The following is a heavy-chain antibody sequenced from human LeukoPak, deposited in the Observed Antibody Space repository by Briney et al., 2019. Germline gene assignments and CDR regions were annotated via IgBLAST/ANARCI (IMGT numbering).Heavy chain of an antibody. Sequence: GESLKISCKGSGYSFTSYWIGWVRQMPGKGLERMGIIYPGDSDTRYSPSFQGQVTISADKSISTAYLQWSSLKASDTAMYYCARGGVGYCSSTSCYGNWFDPWGQGTLVTVSS. J-gene: IGHJ5*02. CDR3: ARGGVGYCSSTSCYGNWFDP. V-gene: IGHV5-51*01. CDR1: GYSFTSYW. CDR2: IYPGDSDT. D-gene: IGHD2-2*01.